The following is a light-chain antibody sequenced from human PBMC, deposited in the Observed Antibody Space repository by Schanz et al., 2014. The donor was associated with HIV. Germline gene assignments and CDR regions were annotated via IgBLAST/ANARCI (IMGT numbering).Light chain of an antibody. V-gene: IGLV2-14*01. CDR1: SSDVGGYKY. Sequence: QSALTQPASVSGSPGQSITISCTGTSSDVGGYKYVSWYQQYPGKAPKLIIFDVDNRPSGVSWRFSASKSGNTASLTISGLRAEDEADYYCCSYAGTSTLVVFGGGTKLTVL. CDR3: CSYAGTSTLVV. CDR2: DVD. J-gene: IGLJ2*01.